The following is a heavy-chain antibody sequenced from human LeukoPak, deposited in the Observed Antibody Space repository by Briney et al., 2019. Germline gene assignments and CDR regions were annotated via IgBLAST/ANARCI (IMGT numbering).Heavy chain of an antibody. D-gene: IGHD6-13*01. Sequence: GGSLRLSCAASGLTFSTYWMHWVRQVPGEGLMWVARINGEGNRTNYADSVKGRFTISKDNSKNTVYLQMSSLRVDDTAVYYCAKAASSSWPPYYYGMDVWGQGTTVTVSS. CDR3: AKAASSSWPPYYYGMDV. CDR2: INGEGNRT. CDR1: GLTFSTYW. V-gene: IGHV3-74*01. J-gene: IGHJ6*02.